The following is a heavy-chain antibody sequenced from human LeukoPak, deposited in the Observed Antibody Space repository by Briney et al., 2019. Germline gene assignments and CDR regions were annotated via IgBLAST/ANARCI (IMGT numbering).Heavy chain of an antibody. CDR3: ARGCVTTTFAYYYYYYYMDV. D-gene: IGHD4-17*01. V-gene: IGHV4-38-2*02. Sequence: SETLSLTCTVSGYSISSGYYWGWIRQPPGKRLEWIGSIYHSGSTYYNPSLKSRVTISVDTSKNQFSLKLNSVTAADTAVYYCARGCVTTTFAYYYYYYYMDVWGIGTTVTVSS. CDR1: GYSISSGYY. J-gene: IGHJ6*03. CDR2: IYHSGST.